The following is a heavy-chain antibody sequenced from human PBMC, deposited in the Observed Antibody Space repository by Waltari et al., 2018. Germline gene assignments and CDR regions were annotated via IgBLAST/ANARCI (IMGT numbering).Heavy chain of an antibody. V-gene: IGHV3-21*01. CDR3: ARARDPYDFWAGYYNPIDY. CDR2: ISGSSINK. D-gene: IGHD3-3*01. J-gene: IGHJ4*02. CDR1: GFSFSSYN. Sequence: EVQLVESGGGLVKPGGSLRLSCAASGFSFSSYNMNWVRQAPGKGLGGVSSISGSSINKSYANSLKGRFTISRDNTKNSLYLQMNSLRAEDTAVYYCARARDPYDFWAGYYNPIDYWGQGTLVTVSS.